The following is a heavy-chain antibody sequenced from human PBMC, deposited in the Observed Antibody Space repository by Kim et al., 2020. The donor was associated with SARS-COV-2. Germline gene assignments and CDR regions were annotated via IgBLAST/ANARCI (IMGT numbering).Heavy chain of an antibody. CDR1: GFTFSSYA. V-gene: IGHV3-23*01. J-gene: IGHJ4*02. D-gene: IGHD2-15*01. CDR3: AKDLNPVVVVAATPFDY. CDR2: ISGSGGST. Sequence: GGSLRLSCAASGFTFSSYAMSWVRQAPGKGLEWVSAISGSGGSTYYADSVKGRFTISRDNSKNTLYLQMNSLRAEDTAVYYCAKDLNPVVVVAATPFDYWGQGTLVTVSS.